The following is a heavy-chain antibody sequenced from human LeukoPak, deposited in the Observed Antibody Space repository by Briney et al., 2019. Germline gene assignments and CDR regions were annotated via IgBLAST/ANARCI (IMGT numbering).Heavy chain of an antibody. CDR2: IIPIFGTA. CDR3: ARVVTAISGRIDY. V-gene: IGHV1-69*06. CDR1: GGTFSSYA. Sequence: GASVKVSCKASGGTFSSYAISWVRQAPGQGLEWMGGIIPIFGTANYAQKFQGRVTITADKSTSTAYMELSSLRAEDTAVYYCARVVTAISGRIDYWGQGTLVTVSS. J-gene: IGHJ4*02. D-gene: IGHD2-21*02.